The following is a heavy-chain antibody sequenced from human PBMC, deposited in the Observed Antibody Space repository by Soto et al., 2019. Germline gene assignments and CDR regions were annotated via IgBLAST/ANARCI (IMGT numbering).Heavy chain of an antibody. CDR1: GFTFSRYA. J-gene: IGHJ4*02. D-gene: IGHD1-26*01. Sequence: GGSLRLSCAASGFTFSRYAVHWVRQAPGKGLEWVAVISYDGSNRYYADSVKGRFTISRDSSKNTLYLQMNSLRAEDTAVYYCARVLGTYSRVGTFDYWGQGTLVTVPQ. V-gene: IGHV3-30-3*01. CDR3: ARVLGTYSRVGTFDY. CDR2: ISYDGSNR.